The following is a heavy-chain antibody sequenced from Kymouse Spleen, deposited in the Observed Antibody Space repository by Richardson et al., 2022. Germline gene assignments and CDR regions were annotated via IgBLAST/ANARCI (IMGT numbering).Heavy chain of an antibody. V-gene: IGHV4-34*01. J-gene: IGHJ5*02. Sequence: QVQLQQWGAGLLKPSETLSLTCAVYGGSFSGYYWSWIRQPPGKGLEWIGEINHSGSTNYNPSLKSRVTISVDTSKNQFSLKLSSVTAADTAVYYCARGSDILTGYYNWFDPWGQGTLVTVSS. CDR2: INHSGST. CDR1: GGSFSGYY. D-gene: IGHD3-9*01. CDR3: ARGSDILTGYYNWFDP.